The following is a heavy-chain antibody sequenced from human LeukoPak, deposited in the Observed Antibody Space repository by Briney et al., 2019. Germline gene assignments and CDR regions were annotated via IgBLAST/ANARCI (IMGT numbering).Heavy chain of an antibody. CDR2: MFYSGNT. CDR3: GRNSIAVAGTSWFDP. D-gene: IGHD6-13*01. V-gene: IGHV4-39*01. CDR1: GGSISTRSYY. Sequence: PSETLSLTCIVSGGSISTRSYYWRWIRQPPGQGPELIGSMFYSGNTYYNPSLRTRVTISVDTSKNQVSLKLSSVTAADTAVYYCGRNSIAVAGTSWFDPWGQGTLVTVSS. J-gene: IGHJ5*02.